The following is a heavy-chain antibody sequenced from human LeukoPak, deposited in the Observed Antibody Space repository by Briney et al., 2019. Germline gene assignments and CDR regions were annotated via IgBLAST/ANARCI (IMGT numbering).Heavy chain of an antibody. CDR3: ARELTLNYDILTGYYYFDY. J-gene: IGHJ4*02. CDR1: GYSISSGYY. D-gene: IGHD3-9*01. V-gene: IGHV4-38-2*02. Sequence: SETLSLTCTVSGYSISSGYYWGWIRQPPGKGLEWIGSIYHSGSTYYNPSLKSRVTISVDTSKNQFSLKLSSVTAADTAVYYCARELTLNYDILTGYYYFDYWGQGTLVTASS. CDR2: IYHSGST.